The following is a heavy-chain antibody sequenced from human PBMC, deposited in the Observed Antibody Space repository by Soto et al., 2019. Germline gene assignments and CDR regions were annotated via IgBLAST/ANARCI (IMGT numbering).Heavy chain of an antibody. Sequence: EVQLVESGGGLVQPGGSLRLSCAASGFTFSSYSMNWVHQAPGKGLEWVSYISSSSSTIYYADSVKGRFTISRDNAKNSLYLQMNSLRDEDTAVYYCAAFYDYVWGSYDDYWGQGTLVTVSS. D-gene: IGHD3-16*01. CDR2: ISSSSSTI. V-gene: IGHV3-48*02. J-gene: IGHJ4*02. CDR1: GFTFSSYS. CDR3: AAFYDYVWGSYDDY.